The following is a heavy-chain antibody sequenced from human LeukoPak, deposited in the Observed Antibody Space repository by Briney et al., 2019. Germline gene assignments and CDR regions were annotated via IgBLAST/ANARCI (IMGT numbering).Heavy chain of an antibody. J-gene: IGHJ5*02. CDR1: GGTFSSYA. Sequence: GASVKVSCKASGGTFSSYAISWVRQAPGQGLEWMGGIIPIFGTANYAQKFQGRVTITADESTSTAYMELSSLRSEDTAVHYCARGNDILTGYSYNWFDPWGQGTLVTVSS. D-gene: IGHD3-9*01. CDR3: ARGNDILTGYSYNWFDP. V-gene: IGHV1-69*13. CDR2: IIPIFGTA.